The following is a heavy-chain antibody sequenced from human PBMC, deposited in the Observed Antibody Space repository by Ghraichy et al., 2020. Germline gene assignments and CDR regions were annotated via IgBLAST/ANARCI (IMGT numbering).Heavy chain of an antibody. CDR3: AKGVLWFGDRGDFDY. Sequence: GGSLRLSCAASGFTFSSYAMSWVRQAPGKGLEWVSAISGSGGSTYYADSVKGRFTISRDNSKNTLYLQMNSLRAEDTAVYYCAKGVLWFGDRGDFDYWGQGTLVTVSS. D-gene: IGHD3-10*01. J-gene: IGHJ4*02. CDR1: GFTFSSYA. CDR2: ISGSGGST. V-gene: IGHV3-23*01.